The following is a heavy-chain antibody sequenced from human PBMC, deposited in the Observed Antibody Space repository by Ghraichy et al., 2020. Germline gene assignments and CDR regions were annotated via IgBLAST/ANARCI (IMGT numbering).Heavy chain of an antibody. CDR2: IYYSGST. D-gene: IGHD1-26*01. CDR3: ARQTRWSIVGATTPFDY. J-gene: IGHJ4*02. CDR1: GGSISSSSYY. Sequence: SETLSLTCTVSGGSISSSSYYWGWIRQPPGKGLEWIGSIYYSGSTYYNPSLKSRVTISVDTSKNQFSLKLSSVTAADTAVYYCARQTRWSIVGATTPFDYWGQGTLVTVSS. V-gene: IGHV4-39*01.